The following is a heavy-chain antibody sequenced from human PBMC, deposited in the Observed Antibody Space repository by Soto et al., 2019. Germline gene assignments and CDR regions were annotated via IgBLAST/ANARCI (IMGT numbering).Heavy chain of an antibody. CDR3: ARHKATYSYGFNYYYYYGMDV. J-gene: IGHJ6*02. Sequence: PGESLKISCKGSGYNFINYWIAWVRQMPWKGLEWMGIIYPGDSDTRYSPSFQGQVTISADKSISTAYLQWSSLKASDTAMYYCARHKATYSYGFNYYYYYGMDVWGQGTTVTVSS. CDR2: IYPGDSDT. CDR1: GYNFINYW. V-gene: IGHV5-51*01. D-gene: IGHD5-18*01.